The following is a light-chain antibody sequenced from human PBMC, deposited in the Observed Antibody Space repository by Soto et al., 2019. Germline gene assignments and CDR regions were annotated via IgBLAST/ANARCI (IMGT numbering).Light chain of an antibody. CDR2: TAS. Sequence: AIRMTQSPSSFSASTGDRVTITCRASQGISSYLAWYQQKPGKAPKLLIYTASTLQSGVPSRLSGSGSGTDFTLTISCLQSEDFATYYCQQYYNYPLSFGGGTKVEIK. CDR1: QGISSY. V-gene: IGKV1-8*01. CDR3: QQYYNYPLS. J-gene: IGKJ4*01.